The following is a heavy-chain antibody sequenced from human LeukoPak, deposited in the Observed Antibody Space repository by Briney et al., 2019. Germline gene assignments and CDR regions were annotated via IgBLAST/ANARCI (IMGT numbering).Heavy chain of an antibody. CDR1: GFTFSSYS. CDR2: ISSSSSSYI. V-gene: IGHV3-21*04. CDR3: ARDPYGDYVFDY. D-gene: IGHD4-17*01. J-gene: IGHJ4*02. Sequence: GGSLRLSCAASGFTFSSYSMNWVRQAPGKGLEWVSSISSSSSSYIYYADSVKGRFTISRDNAKNSLYLQMNSLRAEDTALYYCARDPYGDYVFDYWGQGTLVTVSS.